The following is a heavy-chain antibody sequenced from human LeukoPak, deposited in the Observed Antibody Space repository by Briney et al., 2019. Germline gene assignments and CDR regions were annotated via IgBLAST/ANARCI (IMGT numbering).Heavy chain of an antibody. CDR1: GFNFSGSA. V-gene: IGHV3-73*01. CDR3: TTLNYVWGTYRPDY. J-gene: IGHJ4*02. D-gene: IGHD3-16*02. Sequence: PGGSLRLSCAASGFNFSGSAIHWVRQASGKGLAWVGRIRNKGYSHATAYAASVKGRFTISRDDSRKMAYLQMNSLKTEDTAVYYCTTLNYVWGTYRPDYWGQGTLVTVSS. CDR2: IRNKGYSHAT.